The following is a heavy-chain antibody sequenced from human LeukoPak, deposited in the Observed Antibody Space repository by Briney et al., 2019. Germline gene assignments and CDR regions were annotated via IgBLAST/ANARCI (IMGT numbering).Heavy chain of an antibody. J-gene: IGHJ4*02. D-gene: IGHD3-22*01. V-gene: IGHV3-30*03. CDR2: ISYDGSNK. Sequence: GGSLRLSCAASGFTFSSYWMHWVRQAPGKGLEWVAVISYDGSNKYYADSVKGRFTISRDNSKNTLYLQMNSLRAEDTAVYYCARTDYYDSSGLGLLDYWGQGTLVTVSS. CDR1: GFTFSSYW. CDR3: ARTDYYDSSGLGLLDY.